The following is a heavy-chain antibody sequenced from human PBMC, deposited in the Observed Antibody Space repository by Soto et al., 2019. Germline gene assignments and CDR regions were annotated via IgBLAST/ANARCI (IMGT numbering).Heavy chain of an antibody. D-gene: IGHD5-12*01. CDR3: ARVSDIVTTIPGVFDY. Sequence: SETLSLTCTVSGASISSGGYSWSWIRQPPGKGLEWVGYIYHNGNTYHSPSLKSRVTISVDRSKNQFSLTLSSVTAADTATYYCARVSDIVTTIPGVFDYWGQGTLVTVSS. CDR2: IYHNGNT. V-gene: IGHV4-30-2*01. CDR1: GASISSGGYS. J-gene: IGHJ4*02.